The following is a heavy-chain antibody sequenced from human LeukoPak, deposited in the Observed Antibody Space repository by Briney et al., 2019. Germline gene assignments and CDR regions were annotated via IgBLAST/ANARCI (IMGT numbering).Heavy chain of an antibody. J-gene: IGHJ4*02. Sequence: ASGKVSCKASGCTFTNYGIRWGRQAPGQGLEWMGWISAYNGNTNYAQKLQGRVTMTTDTSTSTAYMELRSLRSDDTAVYYCARARGDYAFDYWGQGTLVTVSS. CDR1: GCTFTNYG. V-gene: IGHV1-18*01. CDR2: ISAYNGNT. D-gene: IGHD4-17*01. CDR3: ARARGDYAFDY.